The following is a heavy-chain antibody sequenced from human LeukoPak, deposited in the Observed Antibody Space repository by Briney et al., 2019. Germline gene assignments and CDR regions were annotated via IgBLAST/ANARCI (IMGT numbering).Heavy chain of an antibody. CDR2: ISTYNGNT. CDR1: GYTFIAYY. V-gene: IGHV1-18*04. CDR3: ARAQTTVISPGAY. Sequence: GASVKVSCKASGYTFIAYYMHWVRQAPGQGLEWMGWISTYNGNTNYAQKFQGRVTMTTDTSTSTAYMELTSLTSDDTAVYYCARAQTTVISPGAYWGQGTLVTVSS. D-gene: IGHD4-23*01. J-gene: IGHJ4*02.